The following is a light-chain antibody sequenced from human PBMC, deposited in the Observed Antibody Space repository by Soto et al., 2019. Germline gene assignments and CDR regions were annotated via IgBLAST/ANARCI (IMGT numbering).Light chain of an antibody. Sequence: QSGLTQPPSASGNPGQRITISCSGSRSNIGSNSVSWYQQFPRTAPKLMIYEVTNRPSGVSNRFSGSKSGNTASLTISGLQAEDEADYYCSSYASSTAVVFGGGTKLTVL. CDR3: SSYASSTAVV. CDR2: EVT. CDR1: RSNIGSNS. J-gene: IGLJ3*02. V-gene: IGLV2-14*01.